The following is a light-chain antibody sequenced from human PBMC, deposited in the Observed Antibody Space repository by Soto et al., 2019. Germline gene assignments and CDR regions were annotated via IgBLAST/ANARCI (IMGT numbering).Light chain of an antibody. CDR3: QQYNSYWYT. Sequence: DIQMTQSPSTLSASVGDRVTITCRASQSISSWLAWYQQKPGKAPKLLIYDASSLESGVPSRFSGSGSGTEFTLTISSLQPDDFATYYCQQYNSYWYTFGQGTKLESK. J-gene: IGKJ2*01. CDR1: QSISSW. V-gene: IGKV1-5*01. CDR2: DAS.